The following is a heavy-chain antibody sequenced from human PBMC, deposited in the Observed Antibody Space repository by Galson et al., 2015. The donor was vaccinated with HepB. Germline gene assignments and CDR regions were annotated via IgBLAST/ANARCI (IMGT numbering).Heavy chain of an antibody. J-gene: IGHJ5*02. Sequence: SLRLSCAASGFTFSSYAMHWVRQAPGKGLEWVAVISYDGSNKYYADSVKGRFTISRDNSKNTLYLQMNSLRAEDTAVYYCARDRGEWELLNWFDPWGQGTLVTVSS. CDR3: ARDRGEWELLNWFDP. V-gene: IGHV3-30*04. CDR2: ISYDGSNK. D-gene: IGHD1-26*01. CDR1: GFTFSSYA.